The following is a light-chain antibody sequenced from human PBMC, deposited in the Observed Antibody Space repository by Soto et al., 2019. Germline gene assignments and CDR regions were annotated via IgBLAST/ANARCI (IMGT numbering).Light chain of an antibody. J-gene: IGKJ1*01. V-gene: IGKV1-6*01. CDR2: AAS. CDR1: QDIGND. Sequence: AIQMTQSPSSLSASVGDRVAITCRASQDIGNDLGWYQQKPGKAPKLLIYAASSLQSGVPSRFSGSGSGTDFTLTISTLQPEYFATYYCLQDYNFPWTFGQGTKVEIK. CDR3: LQDYNFPWT.